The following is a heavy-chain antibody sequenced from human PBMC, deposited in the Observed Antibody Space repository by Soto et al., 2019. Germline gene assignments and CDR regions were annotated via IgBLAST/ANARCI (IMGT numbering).Heavy chain of an antibody. V-gene: IGHV4-59*01. J-gene: IGHJ5*02. CDR2: LDNTGTT. CDR1: GGSLGGSY. Sequence: QMQLRESGPGLVKPSETLSLTCSVSGGSLGGSYWNWIRRTPGKGLEWIGYLDNTGTTNYNPSLMSRLSLSLDTSKNEFSPKLNSVPAADPAVYYCAREDYVPFHHSCDPWRQGTLVTVSS. D-gene: IGHD4-17*01. CDR3: AREDYVPFHHSCDP.